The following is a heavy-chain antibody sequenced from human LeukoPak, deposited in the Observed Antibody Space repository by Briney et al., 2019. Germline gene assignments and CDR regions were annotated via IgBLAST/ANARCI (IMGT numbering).Heavy chain of an antibody. Sequence: PSETLSLTCSLSGGSLSSSYWSWIRQPPGKGLELIGYMYDSGSTNNNPSLKSRVTISVDTSKNQFSLRLSSVTAADTAVYYCARHGGSYTFDFWGQGVLVTVSS. CDR2: MYDSGST. V-gene: IGHV4-59*01. D-gene: IGHD1-26*01. J-gene: IGHJ4*02. CDR3: ARHGGSYTFDF. CDR1: GGSLSSSY.